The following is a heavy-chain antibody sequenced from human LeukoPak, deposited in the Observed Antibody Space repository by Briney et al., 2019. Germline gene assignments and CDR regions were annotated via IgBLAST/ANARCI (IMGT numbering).Heavy chain of an antibody. D-gene: IGHD5/OR15-5a*01. Sequence: SETLSLTCTVSGGSISSGSYYWSWIRQPPGKGLEWIGYIYYSGSTNYNPSLKSRVTISVDTSKNQFSLKLSSVTAADTAVYYCARANRVSLYYFDYWGQGTLVTVSS. CDR3: ARANRVSLYYFDY. V-gene: IGHV4-61*01. CDR2: IYYSGST. CDR1: GGSISSGSYY. J-gene: IGHJ4*02.